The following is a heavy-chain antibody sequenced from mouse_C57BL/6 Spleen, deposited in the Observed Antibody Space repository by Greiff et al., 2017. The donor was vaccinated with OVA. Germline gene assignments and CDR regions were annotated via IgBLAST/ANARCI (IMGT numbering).Heavy chain of an antibody. Sequence: QVQLQQSGAELVRPGSSVKLSCKASGYTFTSYWMDWVKQRPGQGLEWIGNIYPSDSETHYNQKFKDKATLTVDKSSSTAYMQLSSLTSEDSAVYYCALTPLGAMDYWGQGTSVTVSS. V-gene: IGHV1-61*01. CDR3: ALTPLGAMDY. CDR1: GYTFTSYW. D-gene: IGHD3-3*01. CDR2: IYPSDSET. J-gene: IGHJ4*01.